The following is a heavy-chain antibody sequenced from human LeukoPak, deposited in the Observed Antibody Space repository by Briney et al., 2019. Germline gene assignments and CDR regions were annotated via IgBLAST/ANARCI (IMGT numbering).Heavy chain of an antibody. CDR2: IKQDGSEK. V-gene: IGHV3-7*01. D-gene: IGHD4-17*01. Sequence: GGSLRLSCAASGFIFSSYWMSWVRQAPGKGLEWVANIKQDGSEKYYVDSVKGRFTISRDNAKNSLYLQMNSLRAEDTAVCYCARVYYGDSPGTMGYWGQGTQVTVSS. J-gene: IGHJ4*02. CDR3: ARVYYGDSPGTMGY. CDR1: GFIFSSYW.